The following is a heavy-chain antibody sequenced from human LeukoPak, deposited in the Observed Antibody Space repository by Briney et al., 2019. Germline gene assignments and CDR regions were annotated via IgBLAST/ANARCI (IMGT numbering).Heavy chain of an antibody. Sequence: GGSLTLSCAASGFTFSGSAMHWDRQASGKGLEWVGRIRSKANNYATAYAASVKGRFTISRDDSKNTAYLQMSSLKAEDTAVYYCTRRSSDDSSGYYAHWGQGTLVTVSS. J-gene: IGHJ4*02. CDR1: GFTFSGSA. CDR3: TRRSSDDSSGYYAH. V-gene: IGHV3-73*01. D-gene: IGHD3-22*01. CDR2: IRSKANNYAT.